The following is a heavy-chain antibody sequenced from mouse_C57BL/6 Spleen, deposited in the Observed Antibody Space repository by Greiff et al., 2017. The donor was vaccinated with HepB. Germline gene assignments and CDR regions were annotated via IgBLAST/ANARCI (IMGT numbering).Heavy chain of an antibody. CDR2: IYPGDGDT. CDR1: GYAFSSYW. V-gene: IGHV1-80*01. Sequence: VKLQESGAELVKPGASVKISCKASGYAFSSYWMNWVKQRPGKGLEWIGQIYPGDGDTNYNGKFKGKATLTADKSSSTAYMQLSSLTSEDSAVYFCARSGGNYLYYFDYRGQGTTLTVSS. D-gene: IGHD2-1*01. CDR3: ARSGGNYLYYFDY. J-gene: IGHJ2*01.